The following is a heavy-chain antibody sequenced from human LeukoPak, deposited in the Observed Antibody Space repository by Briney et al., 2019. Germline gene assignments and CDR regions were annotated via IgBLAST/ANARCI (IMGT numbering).Heavy chain of an antibody. CDR1: GGSFSGYY. J-gene: IGHJ6*03. CDR2: INHSGST. D-gene: IGHD4-23*01. V-gene: IGHV4-34*01. CDR3: AREVADYGGYYYYHYMDV. Sequence: SETLSLTCAVYGGSFSGYYWSWIRQPPGKGLEWIGEINHSGSTNNNPSLKSRVTISVDTSKNQFSLKLNSVTAADTAMYYCAREVADYGGYYYYHYMDVWGKGTTVTISS.